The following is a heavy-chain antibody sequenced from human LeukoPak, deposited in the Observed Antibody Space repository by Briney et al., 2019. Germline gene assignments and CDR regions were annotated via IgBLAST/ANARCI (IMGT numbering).Heavy chain of an antibody. Sequence: SETLSLTCTVSGGSISSDYWSWIRQSPGKGLEWIGYIHHTGYTNYNPSLKSRVTISIDTSKKHPSLMLTSVTAADTAVYYCAREVPRTAAAGSEGFDIWGQGTLVTVSS. CDR1: GGSISSDY. CDR2: IHHTGYT. D-gene: IGHD6-13*01. J-gene: IGHJ3*02. CDR3: AREVPRTAAAGSEGFDI. V-gene: IGHV4-59*01.